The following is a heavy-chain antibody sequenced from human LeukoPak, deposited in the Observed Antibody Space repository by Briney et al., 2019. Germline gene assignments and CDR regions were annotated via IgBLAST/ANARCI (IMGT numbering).Heavy chain of an antibody. CDR2: INHSGST. V-gene: IGHV4-34*01. CDR1: GGSFSDYH. D-gene: IGHD6-13*01. J-gene: IGHJ5*02. CDR3: ARGYSSSWYYNWFDP. Sequence: PSETLSLTCAVYGGSFSDYHWSWIRQPPGKGLEWIGEINHSGSTNYDPSLTSRVTISVDTSKNQFSLKLSSVTAADTALYYCARGYSSSWYYNWFDPWGQGTLVTVSS.